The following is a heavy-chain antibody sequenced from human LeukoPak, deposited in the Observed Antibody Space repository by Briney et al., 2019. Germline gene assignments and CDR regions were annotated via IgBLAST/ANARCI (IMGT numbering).Heavy chain of an antibody. CDR1: GGTFSSYA. V-gene: IGHV1-69*01. D-gene: IGHD5-12*01. CDR3: ASLWGSKQVATEG. CDR2: IIPIFGTA. Sequence: ASVKVSCKASGGTFSSYAISLVRQAPGQGLEWMGGIIPIFGTANCAQKFQGRVTITADESTSTAYMEMSSLRSEDTAVYYCASLWGSKQVATEGWGQGTLVTVSS. J-gene: IGHJ4*02.